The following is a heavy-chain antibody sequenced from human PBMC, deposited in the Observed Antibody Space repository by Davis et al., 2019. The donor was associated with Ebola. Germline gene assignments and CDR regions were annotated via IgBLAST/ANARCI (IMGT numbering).Heavy chain of an antibody. CDR3: ARASVSPGPTIFDLKRRKRFDP. CDR2: INSDGSST. Sequence: HTGGSLRLSCAASGFTFSSYWMHWVRQAPGKGLVWVSRINSDGSSTSYADSVKGRFTISRDNAKNTLYLQMNSLRAEDTAVYYCARASVSPGPTIFDLKRRKRFDPWGQGTLVTVSS. CDR1: GFTFSSYW. J-gene: IGHJ5*02. V-gene: IGHV3-74*01. D-gene: IGHD3-3*01.